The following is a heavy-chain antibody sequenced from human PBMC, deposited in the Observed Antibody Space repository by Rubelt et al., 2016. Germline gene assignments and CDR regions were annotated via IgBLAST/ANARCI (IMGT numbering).Heavy chain of an antibody. CDR2: GST. D-gene: IGHD3-3*01. CDR3: ARVGGLDLTYYDFWSGYDMIHGMWIDY. V-gene: IGHV4-34*01. Sequence: GSTNYNPSLKSRVTISVDTSKNQFSLKLSSVTAADTAVYYCARVGGLDLTYYDFWSGYDMIHGMWIDYVGQGTLVTVS. J-gene: IGHJ4*02.